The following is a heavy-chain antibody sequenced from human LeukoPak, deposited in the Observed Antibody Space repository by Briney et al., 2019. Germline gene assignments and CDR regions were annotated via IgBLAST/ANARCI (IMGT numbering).Heavy chain of an antibody. CDR1: GFTFSSYA. D-gene: IGHD3-3*01. J-gene: IGHJ3*02. CDR3: AKSRRYYAFWSDYYGLDAFDI. CDR2: ISGSGGST. V-gene: IGHV3-23*01. Sequence: PGGSLRLSCAASGFTFSSYAMSWVRQAPGKGLEWVSAISGSGGSTYYADSVKGRFTISRDNSKNTLYLQMNSLRAEDTAVYYCAKSRRYYAFWSDYYGLDAFDIWGQGTMVTVSS.